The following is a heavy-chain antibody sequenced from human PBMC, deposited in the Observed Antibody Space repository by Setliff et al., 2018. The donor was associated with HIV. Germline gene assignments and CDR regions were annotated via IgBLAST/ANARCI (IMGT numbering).Heavy chain of an antibody. Sequence: SETLSLTCFVSGVSISGHFWGWIRQPPGKGLEWTGYIYTNGTTEYNPPVDSRITISVDTSSDQFSLNLRSVTAADTALYFCARLIHTGLLYFDYWGLGMLVTVSS. V-gene: IGHV4-4*09. J-gene: IGHJ4*02. CDR2: IYTNGTT. D-gene: IGHD2-8*02. CDR3: ARLIHTGLLYFDY. CDR1: GVSISGHF.